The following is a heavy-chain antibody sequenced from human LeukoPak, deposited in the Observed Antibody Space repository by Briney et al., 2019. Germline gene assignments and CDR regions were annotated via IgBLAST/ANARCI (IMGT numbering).Heavy chain of an antibody. CDR2: ISGSGGST. Sequence: GGSLRLSCAATGFTFSSYAMSWVRQAPGKGLEWVSAISGSGGSTYYADSVKGRFNISRDNSKNTLYLQMNSLRAEDTAVYYCAMGELGYCSSTSCYSRSWYYFDYWGQGTLVTVSS. CDR3: AMGELGYCSSTSCYSRSWYYFDY. CDR1: GFTFSSYA. V-gene: IGHV3-23*01. D-gene: IGHD2-2*01. J-gene: IGHJ4*02.